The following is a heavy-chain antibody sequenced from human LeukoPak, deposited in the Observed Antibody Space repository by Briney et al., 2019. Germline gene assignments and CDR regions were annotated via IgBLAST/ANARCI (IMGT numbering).Heavy chain of an antibody. CDR2: ISSSSSTI. Sequence: GGSLRLSCAASGFTFSTYSMNWVRQAPGKGLEWLSYISSSSSTIYDADSVKGRFTISRDNAKNSLYLQMNSRRAEDTAVYYCARDLRPHYDSSRGLDYWGQGTLVTVSS. J-gene: IGHJ4*02. CDR3: ARDLRPHYDSSRGLDY. CDR1: GFTFSTYS. V-gene: IGHV3-48*01. D-gene: IGHD3-22*01.